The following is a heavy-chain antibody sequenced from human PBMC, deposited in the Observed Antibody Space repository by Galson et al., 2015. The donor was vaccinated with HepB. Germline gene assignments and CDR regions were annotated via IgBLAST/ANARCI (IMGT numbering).Heavy chain of an antibody. D-gene: IGHD6-19*01. CDR3: ARDWLIAVAQDY. J-gene: IGHJ4*02. CDR2: ISYDGSNK. Sequence: SLRLSCAASGFTFSSYAMHWVRQAPGKGLEWVAVISYDGSNKYYADSVKGRFAISRDNSNNTLYLQMNSLRAEDTAVYYCARDWLIAVAQDYWGQGTLVTVSS. CDR1: GFTFSSYA. V-gene: IGHV3-30*09.